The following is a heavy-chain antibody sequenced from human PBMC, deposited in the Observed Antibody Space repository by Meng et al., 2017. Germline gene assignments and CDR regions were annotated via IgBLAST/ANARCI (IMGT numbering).Heavy chain of an antibody. CDR1: GFTFSSYD. D-gene: IGHD2-2*01. V-gene: IGHV3-13*03. J-gene: IGHJ4*02. Sequence: GESLKISCAACGFTFSSYDMHWVRQATGKGLEWVSAIGTAGDTYYPGSVKGQFTISRENAKNSLYLQMNSLRAGDTAVYYCAKDPRLIVVVPADFDYWGQGTLVTVSS. CDR3: AKDPRLIVVVPADFDY. CDR2: IGTAGDT.